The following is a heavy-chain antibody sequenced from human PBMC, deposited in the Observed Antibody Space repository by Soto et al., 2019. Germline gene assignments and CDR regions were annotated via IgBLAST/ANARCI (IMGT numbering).Heavy chain of an antibody. CDR3: AREARGYGGGYSYYGMDV. J-gene: IGHJ6*02. V-gene: IGHV1-69*01. D-gene: IGHD6-25*01. CDR1: GGSFSDSA. Sequence: QVQLVQSGPEVKNPGSSVKVSCKASGGSFSDSALSWVRQAPGQGLEWMGGIIPLFGSPDYAQKFLGRVTFTADESTSTAYMELSRLRTEYTAVYYCAREARGYGGGYSYYGMDVWGQGTKVTVS. CDR2: IIPLFGSP.